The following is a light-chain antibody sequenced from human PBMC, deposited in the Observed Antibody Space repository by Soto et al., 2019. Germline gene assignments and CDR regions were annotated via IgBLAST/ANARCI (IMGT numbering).Light chain of an antibody. CDR2: EVR. Sequence: QSVLTQPASVSGSPGQSITISCTGTSSDVGGYKFVSWYQQYPGKAPKLLIYEVRNRPSGVSDRFSGSKSGNTASLIISGLQADDEADYYCSSYTAKGTPSVVFGGGTKVTVL. CDR3: SSYTAKGTPSVV. V-gene: IGLV2-14*01. CDR1: SSDVGGYKF. J-gene: IGLJ2*01.